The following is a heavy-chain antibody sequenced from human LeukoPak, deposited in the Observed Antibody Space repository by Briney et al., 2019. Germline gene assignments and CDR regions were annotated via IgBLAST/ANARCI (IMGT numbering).Heavy chain of an antibody. CDR2: INEDGSDK. CDR1: GFTFSSYW. V-gene: IGHV3-7*01. Sequence: PGGSLRLSCAASGFTFSSYWMSWVRQAPGKGLEWLANINEDGSDKNYVVALKGRFTISRDNAEKSLYLQMNSLRAEDTAIYYCARDAAYGYDRFDYWGQGTQVTVSS. J-gene: IGHJ4*02. CDR3: ARDAAYGYDRFDY. D-gene: IGHD4-17*01.